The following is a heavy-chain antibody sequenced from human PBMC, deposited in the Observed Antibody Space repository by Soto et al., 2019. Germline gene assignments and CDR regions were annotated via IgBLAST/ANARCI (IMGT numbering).Heavy chain of an antibody. CDR3: SRDQSLGQPVAFDV. CDR2: ISSNSAYI. Sequence: EVQLVESGGGLVTPGGSLRVSCAASGFTFRSYSMNWVRQAPGKGLEWISTISSNSAYIYYADSVEGRFTISRDNARNAVSLQLNSLRAEDTAIYFCSRDQSLGQPVAFDVWGQGTMVTVSS. J-gene: IGHJ3*01. CDR1: GFTFRSYS. V-gene: IGHV3-21*01.